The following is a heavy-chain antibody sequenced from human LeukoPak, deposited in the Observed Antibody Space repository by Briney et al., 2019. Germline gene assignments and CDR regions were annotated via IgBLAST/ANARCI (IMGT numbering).Heavy chain of an antibody. CDR1: GVTFSSYS. V-gene: IGHV3-48*01. D-gene: IGHD2-8*01. CDR2: ISSSSSGI. CDR3: PKDRCSNGVGCYYYYMDV. Sequence: GGSLRLSCAASGVTFSSYSMNWVCQAPGKGLEWVSYISSSSSGIYYADSVKSRFTISRDSSKHILYLQMNSLRAEDTAVYYSPKDRCSNGVGCYYYYMDVWGKGTTVTISS. J-gene: IGHJ6*03.